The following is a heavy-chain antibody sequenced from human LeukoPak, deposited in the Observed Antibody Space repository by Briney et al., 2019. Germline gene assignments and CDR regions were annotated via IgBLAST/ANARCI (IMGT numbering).Heavy chain of an antibody. CDR3: AKDISRVGASFDY. CDR1: GFTFSRYW. D-gene: IGHD1-26*01. V-gene: IGHV3-74*03. J-gene: IGHJ4*02. Sequence: LPGGSLRLSCAASGFTFSRYWMHLVRQAPGKGLMWVSRISPDGSTTLYADSVKGRFTISRDNAKNTLYLQMNSLRAEDTAVYYCAKDISRVGASFDYWGQGNLVSVSS. CDR2: ISPDGSTT.